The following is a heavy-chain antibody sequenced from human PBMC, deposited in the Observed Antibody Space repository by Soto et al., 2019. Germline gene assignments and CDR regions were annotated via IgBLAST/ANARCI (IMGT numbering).Heavy chain of an antibody. Sequence: EVQLLESGGGLVQPGGSLRLSCAASGFTFSSYAMSWVRQAPGKGLEWVSAISGSGGSTYYADSVKGRFTISRDNSKTALSLQMTSLRAEDTAVYYCSGLGYCSGGSCYSWGQGTLVTVYS. D-gene: IGHD2-15*01. CDR1: GFTFSSYA. J-gene: IGHJ4*02. CDR2: ISGSGGST. V-gene: IGHV3-23*01. CDR3: SGLGYCSGGSCYS.